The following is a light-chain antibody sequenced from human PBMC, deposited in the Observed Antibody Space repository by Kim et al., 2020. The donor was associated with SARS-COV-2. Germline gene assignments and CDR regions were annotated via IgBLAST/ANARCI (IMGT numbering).Light chain of an antibody. V-gene: IGLV2-8*01. CDR2: EVN. Sequence: QSALTQPPSASGSPGQSVTISCTGTSSDIGGYKYVSWYQQHPGKAPKLMIYEVNKRPSGVPDRFSGSKSGNTASLTVSGLQAEDEADYYCTSYIGGNNFVVFGGGTQLTVL. CDR3: TSYIGGNNFVV. J-gene: IGLJ2*01. CDR1: SSDIGGYKY.